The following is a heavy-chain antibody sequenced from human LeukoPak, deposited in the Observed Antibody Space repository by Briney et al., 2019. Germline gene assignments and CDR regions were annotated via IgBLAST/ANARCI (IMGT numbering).Heavy chain of an antibody. Sequence: PSQTLSLTCTVSGGSISSGSYYWSWIRQPAGKGLEWIGRIYTSGSTNYNPSLKSRVTISVDTSKNQFSLKLSSVTAADTAVYYCARTYPGNWFDPWGQGTLVTVSS. J-gene: IGHJ5*02. CDR2: IYTSGST. CDR1: GGSISSGSYY. CDR3: ARTYPGNWFDP. V-gene: IGHV4-61*02. D-gene: IGHD2-2*02.